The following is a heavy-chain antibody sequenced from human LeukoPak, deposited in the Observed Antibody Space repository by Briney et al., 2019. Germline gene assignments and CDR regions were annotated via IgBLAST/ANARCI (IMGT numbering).Heavy chain of an antibody. CDR3: ARDPAGEDAFDI. D-gene: IGHD7-27*01. J-gene: IGHJ3*02. Sequence: SETLSLTCTVSGGSISSYYWSWIRQPPGKGLEWIGYIYYSGSTNYNPSLKSRVTISVDTSKNQFSLKLSSVTAADTAVYYCARDPAGEDAFDIWGQGTMVTVSS. CDR1: GGSISSYY. V-gene: IGHV4-59*01. CDR2: IYYSGST.